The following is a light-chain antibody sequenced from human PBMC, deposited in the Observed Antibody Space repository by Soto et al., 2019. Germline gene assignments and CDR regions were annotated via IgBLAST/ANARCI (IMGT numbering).Light chain of an antibody. Sequence: QSALTQPASVSGSPGQSITISCTGTSSDVGGYNYVSWYQQHPGKAPKLMIYEVSNRPSGVSNRFSGSKSGNTASLTISGLKAEDEADYYCSSYTSSSTNWVFGGGTKVTGL. CDR1: SSDVGGYNY. J-gene: IGLJ3*02. CDR2: EVS. V-gene: IGLV2-14*01. CDR3: SSYTSSSTNWV.